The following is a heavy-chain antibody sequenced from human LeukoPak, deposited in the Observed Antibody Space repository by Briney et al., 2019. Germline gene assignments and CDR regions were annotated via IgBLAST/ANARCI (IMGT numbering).Heavy chain of an antibody. J-gene: IGHJ5*02. CDR1: GYTFTSYG. V-gene: IGHV1-18*01. Sequence: GASVKVSCKASGYTFTSYGISWVRQAPGQGLEWMGWISAYNGNTNYAQKLQGRVTMTTDTSTSTAYMELRSLRSDDTAVYYCARSRGFVLIPSTTVWFDPWGQGTLVTVAA. CDR3: ARSRGFVLIPSTTVWFDP. D-gene: IGHD2-8*02. CDR2: ISAYNGNT.